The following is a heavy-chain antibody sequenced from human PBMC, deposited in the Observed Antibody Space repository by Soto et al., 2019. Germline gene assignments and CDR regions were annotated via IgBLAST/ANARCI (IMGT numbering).Heavy chain of an antibody. Sequence: PGGSLRLSCAASGFTFSSYGMHWVRQAPGKGLEWVAVISYDGSNKYYADSVKGRFTISRDNSKNTLYLQMNSLRAEDTAVYYCAKDRDYYDSSGRVDYWGQGTLVTVPS. D-gene: IGHD3-22*01. V-gene: IGHV3-30*18. J-gene: IGHJ4*02. CDR1: GFTFSSYG. CDR2: ISYDGSNK. CDR3: AKDRDYYDSSGRVDY.